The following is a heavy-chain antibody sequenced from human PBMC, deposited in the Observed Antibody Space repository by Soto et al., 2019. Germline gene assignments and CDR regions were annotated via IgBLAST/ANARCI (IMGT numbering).Heavy chain of an antibody. J-gene: IGHJ3*02. V-gene: IGHV4-59*01. Sequence: SETLSLTCTVSGGSISSYYWSWIRQPPGKGLEWIGYIYYSGSTNYNPSHKSRVTISVDTSKNQFSLKLSSVTAADTAVYYFARDRWGRGWRGTDSFDIWGQGTMVTVSS. CDR3: ARDRWGRGWRGTDSFDI. CDR1: GGSISSYY. D-gene: IGHD6-19*01. CDR2: IYYSGST.